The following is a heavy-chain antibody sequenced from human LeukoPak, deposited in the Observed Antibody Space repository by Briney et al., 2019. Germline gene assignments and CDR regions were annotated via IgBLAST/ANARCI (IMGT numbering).Heavy chain of an antibody. CDR2: ISGSGGST. Sequence: PGGSLRLSCAASGFTFSSYAMSWVRQAPGKGLEWVSAISGSGGSTYYADSVKGRFTISRDNSKNTLYLQMNSLRAEDTAVYYCAKDLSSETIFGLPTTIDYWGQGTLVTVSS. V-gene: IGHV3-23*01. CDR3: AKDLSSETIFGLPTTIDY. J-gene: IGHJ4*02. D-gene: IGHD3-3*01. CDR1: GFTFSSYA.